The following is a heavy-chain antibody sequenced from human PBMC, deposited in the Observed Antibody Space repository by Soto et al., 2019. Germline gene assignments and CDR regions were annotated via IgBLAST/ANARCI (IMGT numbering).Heavy chain of an antibody. D-gene: IGHD5-18*01. CDR2: ISGNGYTT. V-gene: IGHV3-23*01. J-gene: IGHJ3*02. CDR1: GFTFTTSS. Sequence: EVQVLESGGDLVQPGGSLRLTCAVSGFTFTTSSINWVRQAPGKGLEWVSSISGNGYTTYYADSVTGRFTISTDNSKSTVFLQMNSLRVEDTALHYCAKGVEHSTADAFETWGQGTMVTVSS. CDR3: AKGVEHSTADAFET.